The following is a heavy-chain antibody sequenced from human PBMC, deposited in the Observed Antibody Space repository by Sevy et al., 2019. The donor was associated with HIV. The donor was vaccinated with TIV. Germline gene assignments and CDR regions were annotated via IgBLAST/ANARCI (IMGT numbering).Heavy chain of an antibody. CDR3: ARSLDY. J-gene: IGHJ4*02. V-gene: IGHV3-7*01. Sequence: GGSLRLSCVASGFTFRSYWMNWLRQAPGKGLEWVANINQDGSEKFYLDSVKGRFTISRDNAKNSVFLQMDSLRVEDTAVYYCARSLDYWGQGSLVTVSS. CDR2: INQDGSEK. CDR1: GFTFRSYW.